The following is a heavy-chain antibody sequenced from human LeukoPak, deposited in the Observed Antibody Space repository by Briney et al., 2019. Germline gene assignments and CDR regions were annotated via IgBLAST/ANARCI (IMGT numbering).Heavy chain of an antibody. J-gene: IGHJ3*02. CDR1: GFTFDDYT. V-gene: IGHV3-43*01. Sequence: PGGSLRLSCAASGFTFDDYTMHWVRQAPGKGLEWVSLISWDGGSTYYADCVKGRFTISRDNSKNSLYLQMNSLRTEDTALYYCAKDSSSGSLDIWGQGTMVTVSS. CDR2: ISWDGGST. CDR3: AKDSSSGSLDI. D-gene: IGHD3-22*01.